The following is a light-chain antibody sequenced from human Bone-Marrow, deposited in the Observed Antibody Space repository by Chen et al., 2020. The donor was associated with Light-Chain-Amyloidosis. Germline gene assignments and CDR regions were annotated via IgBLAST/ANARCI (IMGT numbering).Light chain of an antibody. CDR1: DFDIGSNP. CDR3: AVWDDALTGWI. J-gene: IGLJ2*01. V-gene: IGLV1-44*01. CDR2: GQN. Sequence: QSLLTHPPSASGTPGQRIRISRSGSDFDIGSNPVSWFQHVPETAPKLLIYGQNLRPAGVPDRFSGSKSGTSASLAISGLQSEDEATYFCAVWDDALTGWIFGGGTKLSVL.